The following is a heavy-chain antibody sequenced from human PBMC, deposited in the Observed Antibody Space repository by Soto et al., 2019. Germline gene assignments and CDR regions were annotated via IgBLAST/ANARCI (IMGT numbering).Heavy chain of an antibody. CDR3: ATRKYVSFNIGAFDI. J-gene: IGHJ3*02. CDR1: GFSFSTYE. V-gene: IGHV3-48*03. D-gene: IGHD1-26*01. Sequence: EVQLVESGGGLVQPGGSLRLSCAASGFSFSTYEMNWVRQAPGKGLEWVSYISKSGIDIYYADSVKGRFTISRDNANNSLYLKMNSLRAEDTAVYYCATRKYVSFNIGAFDIWGQGTMVTVSS. CDR2: ISKSGIDI.